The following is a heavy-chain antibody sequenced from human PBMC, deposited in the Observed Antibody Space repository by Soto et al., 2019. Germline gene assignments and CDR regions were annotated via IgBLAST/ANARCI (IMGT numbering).Heavy chain of an antibody. CDR2: ISGSGGST. CDR3: AKVGRFLEWLLCYYYGMDV. J-gene: IGHJ6*02. Sequence: GGSLILSCAASEFTFSSYAMSWVRQAPGKGLEWVSAISGSGGSTYYADSVPGRFTISRDNSKNTLYLQMNSMRAEDTAVYYCAKVGRFLEWLLCYYYGMDVWGQGTTVTVSS. D-gene: IGHD3-3*01. V-gene: IGHV3-23*01. CDR1: EFTFSSYA.